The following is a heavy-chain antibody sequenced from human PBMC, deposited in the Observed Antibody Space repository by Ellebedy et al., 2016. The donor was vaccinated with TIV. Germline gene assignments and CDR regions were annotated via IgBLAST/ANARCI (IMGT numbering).Heavy chain of an antibody. CDR2: IYHNGDT. CDR1: GDSLSRYY. Sequence: MPSETLSLTCTVSGDSLSRYYWSWIRQRPGKGLEWIGYIYHNGDTNSNPSLKSRVTISVDTSENQFSLLMRSVTAADTAVYYCARHRGYRGHDYFDSWGQGALVTVSS. J-gene: IGHJ4*02. D-gene: IGHD5-12*01. V-gene: IGHV4-59*01. CDR3: ARHRGYRGHDYFDS.